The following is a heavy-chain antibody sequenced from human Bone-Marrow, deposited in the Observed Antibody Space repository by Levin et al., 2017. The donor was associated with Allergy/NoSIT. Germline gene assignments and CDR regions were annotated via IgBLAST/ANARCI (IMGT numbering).Heavy chain of an antibody. CDR1: GYTFTSYG. V-gene: IGHV1-18*01. Sequence: GESLKISCKASGYTFTSYGISWVRQAPGQGLEWMGWISAYNGNTNYAQKLQGRVTMTTDTSTSTAYMELRSLRSDDTAVYYCARVGGYSYGNSVDYWGQGTLVTVSS. CDR2: ISAYNGNT. CDR3: ARVGGYSYGNSVDY. J-gene: IGHJ4*02. D-gene: IGHD5-18*01.